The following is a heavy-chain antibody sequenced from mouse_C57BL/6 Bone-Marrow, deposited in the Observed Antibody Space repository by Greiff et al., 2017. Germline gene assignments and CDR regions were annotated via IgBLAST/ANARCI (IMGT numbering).Heavy chain of an antibody. CDR2: INPYNGDT. D-gene: IGHD1-1*02. CDR3: ARSGIYSYRFFDV. Sequence: VQLQQSGPVLVKPGASVKMSSKASGYTFTDYYMNWVKQSHGKSLEWIGVINPYNGDTSYNQKFKGKATLTVDKSSSTAYMERNSLTSEDSAVYYCARSGIYSYRFFDVWGTGTTVTVSS. J-gene: IGHJ1*03. V-gene: IGHV1-19*01. CDR1: GYTFTDYY.